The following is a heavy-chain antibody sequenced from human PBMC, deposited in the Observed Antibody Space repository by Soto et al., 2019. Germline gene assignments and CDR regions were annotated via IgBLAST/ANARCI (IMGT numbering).Heavy chain of an antibody. CDR1: GYRFVSYW. CDR3: ARTDGYEIEY. D-gene: IGHD5-12*01. Sequence: PGASLTLSCKSSGYRFVSYWIGWVRQMPGKGLEWMGIIYPGDSDTRYSPSFQGQVTISADKSITTVYLQWSSLKASDTAMYYCARTDGYEIEYWGQGTLVTVSS. CDR2: IYPGDSDT. V-gene: IGHV5-51*01. J-gene: IGHJ4*02.